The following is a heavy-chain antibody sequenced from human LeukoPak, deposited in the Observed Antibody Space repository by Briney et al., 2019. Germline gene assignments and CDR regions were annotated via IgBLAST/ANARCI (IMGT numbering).Heavy chain of an antibody. CDR2: ISDSGNS. CDR1: GGSISSRSYY. CDR3: ARGGGSSWYFDY. Sequence: PSETLSLTCTVSGGSISSRSYYWGWIRQPPGKGLVWIGKISDSGNSYYSPSLRSRVTISIDTSKNQFSLKLSSVTATDTAVYYCARGGGSSWYFDYWGQGTLVTVSS. D-gene: IGHD6-13*01. J-gene: IGHJ4*02. V-gene: IGHV4-39*01.